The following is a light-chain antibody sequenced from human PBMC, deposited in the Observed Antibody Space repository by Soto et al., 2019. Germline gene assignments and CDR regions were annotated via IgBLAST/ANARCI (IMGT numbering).Light chain of an antibody. V-gene: IGLV2-14*01. CDR1: SSDVGGYIY. Sequence: QSALTQPASVSGSPGQSITISCTGTSSDVGGYIYVSWYQQHPGKAPQLMIYDVSNRPSGVSNRFSGSKSGNTASLTISGLQAEDEADYYCCSYTKTSTASFGTGTKLTVL. CDR3: CSYTKTSTAS. CDR2: DVS. J-gene: IGLJ1*01.